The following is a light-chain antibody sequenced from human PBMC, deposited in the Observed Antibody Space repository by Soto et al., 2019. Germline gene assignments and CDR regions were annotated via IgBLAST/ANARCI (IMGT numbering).Light chain of an antibody. CDR1: SSDVGGYNY. CDR3: SSYTSSSIDYV. CDR2: EVS. V-gene: IGLV2-14*01. Sequence: QSALTQPASVSGSPGQSITISCTGTSSDVGGYNYVSWYQQHPGKAPKLMFYEVSNRPSGVSNRFSGSKSGNTASLTISGLQTEAEADYYCSSYTSSSIDYVFGTGTKVTVL. J-gene: IGLJ1*01.